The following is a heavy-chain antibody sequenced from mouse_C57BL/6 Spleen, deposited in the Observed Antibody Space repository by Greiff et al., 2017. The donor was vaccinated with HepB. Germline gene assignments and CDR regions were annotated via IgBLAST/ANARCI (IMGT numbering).Heavy chain of an antibody. CDR1: GYSFTGYY. J-gene: IGHJ3*01. V-gene: IGHV1-42*01. D-gene: IGHD1-1*01. Sequence: VQLKQSGPELVKPGASVKISCKASGYSFTGYYMNWVKQSPEKSLEWIGEINPSTGGTTYNQKFKAKATLTVDKSSSTAYMQLKSLTSEDSAVYYCARGGYYGSSPSWFAYWGQGTLVTVSA. CDR2: INPSTGGT. CDR3: ARGGYYGSSPSWFAY.